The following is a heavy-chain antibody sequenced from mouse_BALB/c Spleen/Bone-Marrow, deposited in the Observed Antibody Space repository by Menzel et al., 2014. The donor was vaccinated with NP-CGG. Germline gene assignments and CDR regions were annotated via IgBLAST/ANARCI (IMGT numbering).Heavy chain of an antibody. CDR3: ARSGKVRDAMDY. CDR1: GYTFTDYA. J-gene: IGHJ4*01. V-gene: IGHV1-67*01. CDR2: ISSYYGDA. Sequence: QVQLQQSGAELVRPGVSAKISCKGSGYTFTDYAVHWVKQSHTKSLEWIGLISSYYGDATYNQKFKVKATMTVDKSSSTAFLELARLTSEDSAIYYCARSGKVRDAMDYWGQGTSVTVSS. D-gene: IGHD2-14*01.